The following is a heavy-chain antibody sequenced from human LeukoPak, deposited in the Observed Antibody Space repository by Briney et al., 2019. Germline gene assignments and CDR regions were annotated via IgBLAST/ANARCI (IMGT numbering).Heavy chain of an antibody. D-gene: IGHD1-14*01. V-gene: IGHV4-4*02. Sequence: SETLSLTCTVSGDSISGSNWWNWVRQPPGKGLEWIGGIYHSGSTNYNPSLKRRVTMSVDKSKNQFSLKLSSVTAADTAVYYCARHLPLPGVKDGMDVWGQGTTVTVSS. CDR2: IYHSGST. J-gene: IGHJ6*02. CDR1: GDSISGSNW. CDR3: ARHLPLPGVKDGMDV.